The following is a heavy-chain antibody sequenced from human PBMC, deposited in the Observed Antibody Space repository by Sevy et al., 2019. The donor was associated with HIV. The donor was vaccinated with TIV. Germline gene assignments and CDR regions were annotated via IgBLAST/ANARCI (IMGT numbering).Heavy chain of an antibody. Sequence: GGSLRLSCAASGFTVSSNYMSWVRQAPGKGLEWVSVIYSGGSTYYAYSVKGRFTISRDNSKNTLYLQMNSLRAQDTAVYYCARGSYSSGWHDYWGQGTLVTVSS. CDR2: IYSGGST. D-gene: IGHD6-19*01. CDR1: GFTVSSNY. V-gene: IGHV3-53*01. J-gene: IGHJ4*02. CDR3: ARGSYSSGWHDY.